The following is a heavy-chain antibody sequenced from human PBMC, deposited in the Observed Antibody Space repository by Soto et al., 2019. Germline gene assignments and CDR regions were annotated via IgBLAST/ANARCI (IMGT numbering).Heavy chain of an antibody. J-gene: IGHJ6*02. CDR3: ARMGDVPYYYYGMDV. V-gene: IGHV1-18*01. CDR2: INGYNGNT. CDR1: GYIFTSYG. D-gene: IGHD3-16*01. Sequence: QVQLVQSGAEVKKPGASVKVSCKASGYIFTSYGVSWVRQAPGQGLEWLGWINGYNGNTNYGQNFQGRVTMTTDTSXXTDYMELRSLRSDDTAVYYCARMGDVPYYYYGMDVWGQGTTVIVSS.